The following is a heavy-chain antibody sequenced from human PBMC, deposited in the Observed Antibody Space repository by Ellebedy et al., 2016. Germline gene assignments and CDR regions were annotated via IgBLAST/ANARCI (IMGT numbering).Heavy chain of an antibody. CDR1: GGSISHYF. D-gene: IGHD6-19*01. V-gene: IGHV4-59*08. CDR3: ARPRTLYSSGLGTFDI. Sequence: GSLRLSCTVSGGSISHYFWSWIRQPPGKGLEWIGSIYYSGSTNYNPSLKSRVTISLDTPENQFSLTLSSVTAADTAVYYCARPRTLYSSGLGTFDIWGQGTMVTVPS. CDR2: IYYSGST. J-gene: IGHJ3*02.